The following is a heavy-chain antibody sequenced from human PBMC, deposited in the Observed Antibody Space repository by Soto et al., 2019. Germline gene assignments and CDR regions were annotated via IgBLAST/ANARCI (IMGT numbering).Heavy chain of an antibody. CDR3: ARGGNGYENWPPYYYYGMDV. CDR1: GFTFSNYY. V-gene: IGHV3-11*04. Sequence: KPGGSLRLSCGASGFTFSNYYMSWIRQAPGKGLEWVSYISSTGRTIYYVDSVKGRFTISRDNAKTSLYLQMNSLRAEDTSVYFCARGGNGYENWPPYYYYGMDVWGQGTTVTVSS. D-gene: IGHD5-12*01. CDR2: ISSTGRTI. J-gene: IGHJ6*02.